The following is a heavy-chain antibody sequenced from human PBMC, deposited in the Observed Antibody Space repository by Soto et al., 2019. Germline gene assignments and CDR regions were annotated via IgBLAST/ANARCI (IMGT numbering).Heavy chain of an antibody. D-gene: IGHD2-15*01. Sequence: ETLSLTCTVAGASISSYYWSWIRQLPGKGLEWIGYIYYSGSTNYNPSLKSRVTISVDTSKNQFSLKLSSVTAADTAVYYCARVSQRSAWYGNYYYYGMDVWGQGTTVTVSS. V-gene: IGHV4-59*01. CDR2: IYYSGST. J-gene: IGHJ6*02. CDR3: ARVSQRSAWYGNYYYYGMDV. CDR1: GASISSYY.